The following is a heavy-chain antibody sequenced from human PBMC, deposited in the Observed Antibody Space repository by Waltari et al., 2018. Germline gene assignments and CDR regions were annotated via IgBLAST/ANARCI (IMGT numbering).Heavy chain of an antibody. J-gene: IGHJ5*02. CDR3: ARGPGDP. V-gene: IGHV3-21*02. Sequence: EVQLVESGGGLVKPGGSLRLSCAASGFTFSRYSLNWVREAPGKGPEWLSYISGDSLYIYYADSVKGRFTISRDNAKNSVYLQMDSLRVDDTAVYYCARGPGDPWGQGTLVTVSP. D-gene: IGHD3-10*01. CDR2: ISGDSLYI. CDR1: GFTFSRYS.